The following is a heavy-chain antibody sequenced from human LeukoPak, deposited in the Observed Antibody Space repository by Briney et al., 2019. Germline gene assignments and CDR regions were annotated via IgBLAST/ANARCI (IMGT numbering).Heavy chain of an antibody. J-gene: IGHJ4*02. CDR3: AKRDF. Sequence: GGSLRLSCAASGFTFSTYGMSWVRQAPGKGLEWVSSIRISDRSTYYADSVKGRFTISRDNSKNTLFLQMNSLRADDTAIYYCAKRDFWGQGTLVTVSS. CDR2: IRISDRST. CDR1: GFTFSTYG. V-gene: IGHV3-23*01.